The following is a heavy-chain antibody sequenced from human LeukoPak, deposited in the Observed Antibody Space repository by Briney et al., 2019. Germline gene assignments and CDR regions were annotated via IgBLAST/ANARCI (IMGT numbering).Heavy chain of an antibody. CDR3: ARDLGLDGD. D-gene: IGHD2-2*03. V-gene: IGHV3-23*01. CDR1: GFTFSSYA. CDR2: ISGSGGST. J-gene: IGHJ4*02. Sequence: GGSLRLSCAASGFTFSSYAMTWVRQAPGKGLEWVSGISGSGGSTYYADSVKGRFTISRDNSKNTLYLQMNSLRAEDTAVYYCARDLGLDGDWGQGTLVTVSS.